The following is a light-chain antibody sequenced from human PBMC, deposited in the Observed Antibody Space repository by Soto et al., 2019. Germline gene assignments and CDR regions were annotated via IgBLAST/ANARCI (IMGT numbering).Light chain of an antibody. J-gene: IGKJ1*01. CDR2: GAS. Sequence: VMTPSPRTLSVSPKKVDIRSCMASQRVRSNLAWYQQKPGQAPRLLIYGASTRATGIPAGLSGSGSGTEFTLAIRCLQSEDYAVYFCEQYNNWPPTFGQGTKVDIK. CDR1: QRVRSN. V-gene: IGKV3-15*01. CDR3: EQYNNWPPT.